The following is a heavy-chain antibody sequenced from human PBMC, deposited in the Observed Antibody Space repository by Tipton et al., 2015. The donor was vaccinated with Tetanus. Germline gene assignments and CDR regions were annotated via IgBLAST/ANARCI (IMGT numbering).Heavy chain of an antibody. Sequence: QLVQSGAEVKKPGESLKISCKGSGYSFTSYWIGWVRQMPGKGLEWMGIIYPGDSDTRYSPSFQGQVTISADKSISTAYLQRSSLKASATAMYYCASHAGATVYYYYMDVWGKGTTVTVSS. J-gene: IGHJ6*03. CDR1: GYSFTSYW. CDR3: ASHAGATVYYYYMDV. CDR2: IYPGDSDT. D-gene: IGHD1-26*01. V-gene: IGHV5-51*01.